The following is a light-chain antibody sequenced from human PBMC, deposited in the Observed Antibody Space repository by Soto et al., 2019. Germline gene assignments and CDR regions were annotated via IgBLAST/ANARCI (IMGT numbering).Light chain of an antibody. CDR1: QDISNY. CDR3: QQYDNLPQT. CDR2: DAS. J-gene: IGKJ1*01. V-gene: IGKV1-33*01. Sequence: DIQMTQSPSSLSASVGGRVTITCQASQDISNYLNWYQQKPGKAPKLLIYDASNLETGVPSRFSGSGSGTDFTFTISSLQPEDIATCYCQQYDNLPQTFGQGTKVDIK.